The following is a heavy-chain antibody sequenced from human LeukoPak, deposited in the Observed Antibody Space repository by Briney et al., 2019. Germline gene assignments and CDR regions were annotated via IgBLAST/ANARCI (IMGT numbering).Heavy chain of an antibody. Sequence: GGSLRLSCAASGFTVSSNYMSWVRQAPGKGLEWVSVIYSGGSTYYADSVKGRFTISRDNSKNTLYLQMNSLRAEDTAVYYCAGGGYSYGGGGYFDYWGQGTLVTVSS. CDR1: GFTVSSNY. D-gene: IGHD5-18*01. V-gene: IGHV3-66*01. CDR3: AGGGYSYGGGGYFDY. J-gene: IGHJ4*02. CDR2: IYSGGST.